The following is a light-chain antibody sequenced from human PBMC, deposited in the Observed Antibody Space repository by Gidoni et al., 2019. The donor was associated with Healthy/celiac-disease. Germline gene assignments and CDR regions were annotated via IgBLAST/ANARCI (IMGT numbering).Light chain of an antibody. CDR1: QSVSSN. Sequence: EIVIPSFPATLSVSPGARATLTCRASQSVSSNLAWYQQKPGQDPRLLIYGASTRATGIPARFSGSGSGTEFTLTISSLQYEDFAVYYCQQYNNWPPLTFGGGTKVEIK. CDR2: GAS. V-gene: IGKV3-15*01. CDR3: QQYNNWPPLT. J-gene: IGKJ4*02.